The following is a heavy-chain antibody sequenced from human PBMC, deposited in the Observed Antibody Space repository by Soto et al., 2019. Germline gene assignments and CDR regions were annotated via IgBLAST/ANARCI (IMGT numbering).Heavy chain of an antibody. D-gene: IGHD6-19*01. V-gene: IGHV4-30-2*01. CDR3: AREDSSGWYIFDP. Sequence: SETLSLTCAVSGGSISSGGYSWSWIRQPPGKGLEWIGYIYHSGSTYYNPSLKSRVTISVDRSKNQFSLKLSSVTAADTAVYYCAREDSSGWYIFDPWGQGTLVTVSS. CDR1: GGSISSGGYS. J-gene: IGHJ5*02. CDR2: IYHSGST.